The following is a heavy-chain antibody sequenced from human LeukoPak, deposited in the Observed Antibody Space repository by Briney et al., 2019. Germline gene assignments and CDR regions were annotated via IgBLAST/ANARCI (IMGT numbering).Heavy chain of an antibody. D-gene: IGHD2-21*02. CDR3: ASSGVVVTAILDY. Sequence: ASVNVSCKTSGFTFTTYYMHWVRQAPGQGLEWMGIINLSGGSTSYAQEFRDRVTMTRDTSTNTIYMELSSLRSEDTAVYYCASSGVVVTAILDYWGQGTLVTVSS. J-gene: IGHJ4*02. CDR2: INLSGGST. V-gene: IGHV1-46*01. CDR1: GFTFTTYY.